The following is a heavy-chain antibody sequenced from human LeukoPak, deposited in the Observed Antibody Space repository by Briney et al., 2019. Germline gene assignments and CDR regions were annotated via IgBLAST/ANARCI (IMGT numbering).Heavy chain of an antibody. D-gene: IGHD3-10*01. CDR3: AKDSYYGSGSYYYGMDV. CDR2: IKEDGSEK. J-gene: IGHJ6*02. V-gene: IGHV3-7*03. Sequence: GGSLRLSCAASTFTFNDHWINWVRQAPGRGLEWMANIKEDGSEKHYVDSVKGRFTISRDNAKNSLYLQMNSLRAEDTALYYCAKDSYYGSGSYYYGMDVWGQGTTVTVSS. CDR1: TFTFNDHW.